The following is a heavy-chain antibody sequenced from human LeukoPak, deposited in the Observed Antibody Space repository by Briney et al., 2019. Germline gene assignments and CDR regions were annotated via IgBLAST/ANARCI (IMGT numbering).Heavy chain of an antibody. CDR3: ARHYFDSNNYYYPPAFGI. V-gene: IGHV4-30-2*01. CDR1: GGSISSGDYS. CDR2: IYHTGST. D-gene: IGHD3-22*01. Sequence: SQTLSLTCAVSGGSISSGDYSWSWIRQPPGKGPEWIGYIYHTGSTYYSPSLKSRVTISLDRSKNQFSLKLTSVTAADTAVYYCARHYFDSNNYYYPPAFGIWGQGTVVTVSS. J-gene: IGHJ3*02.